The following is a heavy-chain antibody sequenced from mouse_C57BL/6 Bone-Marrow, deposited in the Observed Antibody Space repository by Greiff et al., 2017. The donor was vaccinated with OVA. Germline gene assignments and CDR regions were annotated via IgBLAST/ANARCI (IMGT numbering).Heavy chain of an antibody. Sequence: EVKLVESEGGLVQPGSSMKLSCTASGFTFSDYYMAWVRQVPEKGLEWVANINYDGSSTYYLVSLKSRFIISRDNAKNILYLQMSSLKSEDTATYYCARDTTVVADWYFDVWGTGTTVTVSS. D-gene: IGHD1-1*01. CDR2: INYDGSST. J-gene: IGHJ1*03. CDR3: ARDTTVVADWYFDV. CDR1: GFTFSDYY. V-gene: IGHV5-16*01.